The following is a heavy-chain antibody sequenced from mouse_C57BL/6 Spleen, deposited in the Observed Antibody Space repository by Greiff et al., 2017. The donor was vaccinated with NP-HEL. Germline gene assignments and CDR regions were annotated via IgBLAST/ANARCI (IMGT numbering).Heavy chain of an antibody. V-gene: IGHV1-82*01. CDR3: ASPSTGKRTWFAY. J-gene: IGHJ3*01. D-gene: IGHD4-1*02. CDR2: IYPGDGDT. CDR1: GYAFSSSW. Sequence: VQLQQSGPELVKPGASVKISCKASGYAFSSSWMNWVKQRPGKGLEWIGRIYPGDGDTNYNGQLKGKATLTADKSSSTAYMQLSSLTSEDSAVCLCASPSTGKRTWFAYWGQGTLVTVSA.